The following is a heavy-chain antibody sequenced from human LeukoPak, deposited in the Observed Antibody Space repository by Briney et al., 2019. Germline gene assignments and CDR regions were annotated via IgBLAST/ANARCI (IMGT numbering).Heavy chain of an antibody. J-gene: IGHJ6*02. V-gene: IGHV4-59*01. CDR3: AVSSWPDYYYYYGMDV. CDR1: GGSISSYY. CDR2: IYYSGST. Sequence: PSETLSLTCTVSGGSISSYYWSWIRQPPGKGLEWIGCIYYSGSTNYNPSLKSRVTISVDTSKNQFSLKLSSVTAADTAVYYCAVSSWPDYYYYYGMDVWGQGTTVTVSS. D-gene: IGHD6-13*01.